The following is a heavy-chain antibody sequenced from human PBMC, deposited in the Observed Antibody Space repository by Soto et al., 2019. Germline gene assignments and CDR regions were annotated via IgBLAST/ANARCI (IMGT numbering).Heavy chain of an antibody. CDR1: GDTFMTYA. J-gene: IGHJ4*02. CDR2: IIPIFGTA. Sequence: QVQLVQSGAEVKKPGSSVKVSCKASGDTFMTYAVSWVRQARGQGLEWMGGIIPIFGTANYAQKFQGRVTITSYESTNTAYMELSSLRSEDTAVYYCARDPCISTTCYHDYWGQGTLVTVSS. D-gene: IGHD2-2*01. V-gene: IGHV1-69*05. CDR3: ARDPCISTTCYHDY.